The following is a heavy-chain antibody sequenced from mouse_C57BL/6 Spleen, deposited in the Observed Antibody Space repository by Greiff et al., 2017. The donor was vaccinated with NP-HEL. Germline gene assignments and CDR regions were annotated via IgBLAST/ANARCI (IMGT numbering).Heavy chain of an antibody. V-gene: IGHV1-64*01. Sequence: QVQLQQPGAELVKPGASVKLSCKASGYTFTSYWMHWVKQRPGQGLEWIGMIHPNSGSTNYNEKFKSKATLTVDKSSSTAYMQLSSLTSEDSAVYYCARDGLLYVYFDYWGQGTTLTVSS. CDR1: GYTFTSYW. CDR3: ARDGLLYVYFDY. CDR2: IHPNSGST. D-gene: IGHD2-12*01. J-gene: IGHJ2*01.